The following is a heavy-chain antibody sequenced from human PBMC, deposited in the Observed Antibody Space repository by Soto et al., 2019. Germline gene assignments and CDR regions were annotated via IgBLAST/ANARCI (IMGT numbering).Heavy chain of an antibody. CDR3: ARDQDFGVVTDNWLDP. Sequence: ASVKVSCKASGYTFTSYGISWVRQAPGQGLEWMGWISAYNGNTNYAQKLQGRVTMTTDTSTSTAYMELRSLRSDDTAVYYCARDQDFGVVTDNWLDPWGQGTLVTVSS. J-gene: IGHJ5*02. CDR1: GYTFTSYG. D-gene: IGHD3-3*01. CDR2: ISAYNGNT. V-gene: IGHV1-18*01.